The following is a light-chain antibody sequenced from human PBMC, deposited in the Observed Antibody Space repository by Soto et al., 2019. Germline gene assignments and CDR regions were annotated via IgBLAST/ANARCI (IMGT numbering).Light chain of an antibody. J-gene: IGKJ1*01. CDR3: MQVPGT. Sequence: DIVMTQSPLSLPVTPGEPAPISCRSSQSLLHSNGYNYLDWYLQKPGQSPQLLIYLGSNRSSGVPDRFSGSGSGTDFTLKISRVEAEDVGVYYCMQVPGTFGQGTKVEIK. CDR1: QSLLHSNGYNY. V-gene: IGKV2-28*01. CDR2: LGS.